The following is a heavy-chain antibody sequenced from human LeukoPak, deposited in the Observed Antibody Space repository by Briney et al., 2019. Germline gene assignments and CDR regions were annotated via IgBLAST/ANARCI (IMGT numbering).Heavy chain of an antibody. D-gene: IGHD3-10*01. CDR1: GFPLRTYT. CDR3: AKSESGSYSGDFDY. Sequence: GGSLRLSCAASGFPLRTYTMTWVRQVPGKGLEWVSGIRGSDGNTYYTDSVKGRFTISKDNSKNTLYFQMNSLRAEDTAVYYCAKSESGSYSGDFDYWGQGTLVTVSS. J-gene: IGHJ4*02. V-gene: IGHV3-23*01. CDR2: IRGSDGNT.